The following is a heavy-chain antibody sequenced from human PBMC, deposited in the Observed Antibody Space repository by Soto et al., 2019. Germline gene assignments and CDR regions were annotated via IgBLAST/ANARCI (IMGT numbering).Heavy chain of an antibody. Sequence: PGGSLRLSCAASGFSFGSYALSWVRQAPGKGLEWVSTISGSDGKTFYADSVKGRFSISRDTSQSTLYLQMNSLRADDTAVYFCTRDFDFSRYYESSGSFFDFWGPGTLVTVSS. D-gene: IGHD3-22*01. V-gene: IGHV3-23*01. CDR1: GFSFGSYA. J-gene: IGHJ4*02. CDR3: TRDFDFSRYYESSGSFFDF. CDR2: ISGSDGKT.